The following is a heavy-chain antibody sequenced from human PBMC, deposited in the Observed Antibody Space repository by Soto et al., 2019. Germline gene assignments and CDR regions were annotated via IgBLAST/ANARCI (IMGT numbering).Heavy chain of an antibody. D-gene: IGHD6-25*01. CDR2: IYYTGST. V-gene: IGHV4-59*01. Sequence: SETLSLTCTVSGVSINNYYWTWIRQPPGKRLEWIGAIYYTGSTTYNPSLTSPVTFSVDPSKNQFSLSLTSVPAADTAGYGCARVVSGGHLEDGGQGTLVTVSS. J-gene: IGHJ4*02. CDR1: GVSINNYY. CDR3: ARVVSGGHLED.